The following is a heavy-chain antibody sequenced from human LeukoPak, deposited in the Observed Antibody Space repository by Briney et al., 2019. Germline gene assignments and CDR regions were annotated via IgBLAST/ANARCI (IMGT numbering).Heavy chain of an antibody. CDR2: IRPSDGST. Sequence: GESLKISCAASGSTFNSYPMTWVRQAPGKGLEWVSAIRPSDGSTFYADSVKGRFTISRDSSKNTLYLQMNSLRAEDTAVYYCAKLTSGWFEDFWGQGTLVTVSS. CDR1: GSTFNSYP. V-gene: IGHV3-23*01. CDR3: AKLTSGWFEDF. D-gene: IGHD6-19*01. J-gene: IGHJ4*02.